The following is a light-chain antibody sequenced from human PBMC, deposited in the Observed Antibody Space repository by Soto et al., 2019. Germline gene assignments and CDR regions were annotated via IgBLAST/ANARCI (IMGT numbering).Light chain of an antibody. CDR2: RNN. Sequence: QLVLTQPPSASGTPGQRVTISCSGSSSNIGSNYVYWYQQLPGTAPKLLIYRNNQRPSGVPDRFSGSKSGTSASLAISGLRSEDEADYYCCSLTTSHTYVFGSGTKLTVL. CDR3: CSLTTSHTYV. J-gene: IGLJ1*01. V-gene: IGLV1-47*01. CDR1: SSNIGSNY.